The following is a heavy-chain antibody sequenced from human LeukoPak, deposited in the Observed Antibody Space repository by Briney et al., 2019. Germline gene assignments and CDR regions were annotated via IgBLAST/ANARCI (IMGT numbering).Heavy chain of an antibody. CDR1: GFTFSSYS. Sequence: PGGSLRLSCAASGFTFSSYSMNWVRQAPGKGLEWVSYISSSSTIYYADSVKGRFTISRDNAKNSLYLQMDSLRDEDTAVYYCARAPGTNGAPDSWFDPWGQGTLVTVSS. D-gene: IGHD2-8*01. CDR2: ISSSSTI. V-gene: IGHV3-48*02. CDR3: ARAPGTNGAPDSWFDP. J-gene: IGHJ5*02.